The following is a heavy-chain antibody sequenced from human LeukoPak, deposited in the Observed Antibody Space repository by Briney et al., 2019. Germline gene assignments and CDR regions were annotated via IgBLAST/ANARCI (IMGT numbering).Heavy chain of an antibody. CDR2: INTDGTVT. D-gene: IGHD6-19*01. CDR3: ATKQWLAPPPDS. CDR1: GFTFSKYW. V-gene: IGHV3-74*01. Sequence: PGGSLRLSCAASGFTFSKYWMLWVRQPPGKGLESVSRINTDGTVTTYAASVKGRFTVSRDNADNTMFLQMNSVRDEDTAVYYCATKQWLAPPPDSWGQGTPVTVSS. J-gene: IGHJ4*02.